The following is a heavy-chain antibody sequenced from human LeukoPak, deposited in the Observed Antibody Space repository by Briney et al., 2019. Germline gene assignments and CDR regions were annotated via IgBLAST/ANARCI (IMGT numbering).Heavy chain of an antibody. J-gene: IGHJ4*02. Sequence: GGSLRLSCAASGFTFSNYAMNWVRQAPGEGLEWVSAIGGSGGSTHYADSVEGRFTTSRDNSKNTLYLQMNSLRADDTAVYYCAKDRVGAAPMSHFDCWGQGTLVTVSS. D-gene: IGHD1-26*01. CDR3: AKDRVGAAPMSHFDC. CDR1: GFTFSNYA. CDR2: IGGSGGST. V-gene: IGHV3-23*01.